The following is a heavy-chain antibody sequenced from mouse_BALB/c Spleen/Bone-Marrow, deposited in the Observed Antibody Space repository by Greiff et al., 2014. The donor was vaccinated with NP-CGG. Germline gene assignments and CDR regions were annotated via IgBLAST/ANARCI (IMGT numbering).Heavy chain of an antibody. CDR1: GDSITSGY. D-gene: IGHD3-1*01. CDR3: ARSGSSGYHYYAMDY. CDR2: ISYSSST. Sequence: VQLQQSGPSLVKPSQTLSLTCSVTGDSITSGYWNWIRKFPGNKLEYMGFISYSSSTYYNPSLKSRISITRDTSKNLYYLQLNSVTTEDSATYYCARSGSSGYHYYAMDYWGQGTSVTGSS. J-gene: IGHJ4*01. V-gene: IGHV3-8*02.